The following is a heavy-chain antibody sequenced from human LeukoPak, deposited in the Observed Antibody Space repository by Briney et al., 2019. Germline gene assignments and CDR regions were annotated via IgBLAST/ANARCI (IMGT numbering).Heavy chain of an antibody. D-gene: IGHD3-10*01. Sequence: PSETLSLTCTVSGYSISSGYYWGWIRQPPGKGLEWIGSIHYSARIYYNPSLKSRVTISVDTSKNQFSLKLSSVTAADTAVYYCARGYYGSGSYPFDYWGQGTLVTVSS. CDR3: ARGYYGSGSYPFDY. V-gene: IGHV4-38-2*02. CDR1: GYSISSGYY. J-gene: IGHJ4*02. CDR2: IHYSARI.